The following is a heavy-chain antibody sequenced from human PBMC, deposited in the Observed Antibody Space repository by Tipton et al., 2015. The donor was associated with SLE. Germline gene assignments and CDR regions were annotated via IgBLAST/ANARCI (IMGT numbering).Heavy chain of an antibody. CDR1: GGSLRGHY. J-gene: IGHJ4*02. CDR2: VYSSGST. D-gene: IGHD6-13*01. CDR3: AAPAAAGTHDY. Sequence: TLSLTCTVSGGSLRGHYWSWIRQSPGEGLEWIGYVYSSGSTHYNPSLRSRVTISVDASKNQFSLRLTSVTAADTAVYYCAAPAAAGTHDYWGQGTLVTVSS. V-gene: IGHV4-59*11.